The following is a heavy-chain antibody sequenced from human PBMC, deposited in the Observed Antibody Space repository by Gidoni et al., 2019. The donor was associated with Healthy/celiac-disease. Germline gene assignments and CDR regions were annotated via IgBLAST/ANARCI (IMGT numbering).Heavy chain of an antibody. V-gene: IGHV3-30*03. CDR2: ISYDGSNK. CDR1: GFTFSSYG. Sequence: QVQLVESGGGVVQPVRSLRLSCAASGFTFSSYGMHWVRQAPGKGLEWVAVISYDGSNKYYADSVKGRFTISRDNSKNTLYLQMNSLRAEDTAVYYCAINYDLDVWGQGTTVTVSS. J-gene: IGHJ6*02. CDR3: AINYDLDV.